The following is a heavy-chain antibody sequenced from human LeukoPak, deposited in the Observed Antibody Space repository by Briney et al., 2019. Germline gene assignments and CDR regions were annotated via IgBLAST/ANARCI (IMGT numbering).Heavy chain of an antibody. J-gene: IGHJ3*02. Sequence: GGSLRLSCAASGFTFRTYSMNWVRQAPGKGLEWVSYISSSSSSIYYADSVKGRFTISRDNAKNSLYLQMNSLRDEDAAVYYCAREPRESCAAFDIWGQGTMVTVSS. V-gene: IGHV3-48*02. CDR1: GFTFRTYS. CDR3: AREPRESCAAFDI. CDR2: ISSSSSSI.